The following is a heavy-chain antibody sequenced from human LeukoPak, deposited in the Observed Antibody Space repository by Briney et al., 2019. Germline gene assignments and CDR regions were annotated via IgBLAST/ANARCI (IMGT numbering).Heavy chain of an antibody. CDR1: GGSFSGYY. CDR3: ARGWGSGTKGWFDP. Sequence: SETLSLTCAVYGGSFSGYYWSWIRQPPGKGLEWIGEINHSGSTNYNPSLKSRVTISVDTSKNQFSLKLSSVTAADTAVYYCARGWGSGTKGWFDPWGQGTLVTVSS. J-gene: IGHJ5*02. CDR2: INHSGST. D-gene: IGHD3-10*01. V-gene: IGHV4-34*01.